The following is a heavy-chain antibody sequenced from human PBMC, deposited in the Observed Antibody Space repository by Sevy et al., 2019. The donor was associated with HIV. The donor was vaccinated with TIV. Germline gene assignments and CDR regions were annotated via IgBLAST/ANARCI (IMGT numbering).Heavy chain of an antibody. Sequence: GGSLRLSCAASGFTFDTYAMHWVRQAPGKALEWASGINWFVAATGYADSGRARFTISRDNAKNSLFLHMSSLRPEDTAFYYCAKDMSRGGTGTGLDYWGQGTLVTVSS. V-gene: IGHV3-9*01. CDR1: GFTFDTYA. CDR3: AKDMSRGGTGTGLDY. J-gene: IGHJ4*02. CDR2: INWFVAAT. D-gene: IGHD1-7*01.